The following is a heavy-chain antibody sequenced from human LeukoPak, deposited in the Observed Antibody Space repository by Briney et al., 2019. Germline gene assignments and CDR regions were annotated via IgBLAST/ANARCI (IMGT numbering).Heavy chain of an antibody. D-gene: IGHD6-19*01. J-gene: IGHJ4*02. CDR3: ARSRWLDAFDY. V-gene: IGHV3-74*01. Sequence: PGGSLRLSCAASGFTFSSYWTHWVRQAPGKGLVWVSRINSDGSTTNYADSVKGRFTISRDNAKNTLYLQMNSLRADDTAVYYCARSRWLDAFDYWGQGTLVTVSS. CDR2: INSDGSTT. CDR1: GFTFSSYW.